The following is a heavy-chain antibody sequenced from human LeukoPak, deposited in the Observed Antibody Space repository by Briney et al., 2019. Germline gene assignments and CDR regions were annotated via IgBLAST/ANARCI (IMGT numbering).Heavy chain of an antibody. J-gene: IGHJ4*02. D-gene: IGHD6-6*01. CDR2: INPNSGGT. Sequence: GASVKVSRKASGYTFTGYYMHWVRQAPGQGLEWMGWINPNSGGTNYAQKFQGRVTMTRDTSISTAYMELSRLRSDDTAVYYCASGSSSSVGYFDYWGQGTLVTVSS. CDR3: ASGSSSSVGYFDY. V-gene: IGHV1-2*02. CDR1: GYTFTGYY.